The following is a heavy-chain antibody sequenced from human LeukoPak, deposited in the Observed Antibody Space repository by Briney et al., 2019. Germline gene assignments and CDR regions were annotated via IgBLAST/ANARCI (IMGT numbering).Heavy chain of an antibody. CDR3: ATDRDNSDWQKRFDS. CDR2: INQDASEI. D-gene: IGHD2-21*02. CDR1: GFTFSSYG. V-gene: IGHV3-7*01. Sequence: GGSLRLSCAASGFTFSSYGMHWYRQAPGKGLEWVGNINQDASEINYVDSVRGRFTISRDNAKNSLHLQMNSLRAEDTAVYYCATDRDNSDWQKRFDSWGQGTLVTVSS. J-gene: IGHJ4*02.